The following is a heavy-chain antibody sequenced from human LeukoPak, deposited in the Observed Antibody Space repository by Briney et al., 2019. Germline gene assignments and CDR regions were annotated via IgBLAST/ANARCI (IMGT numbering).Heavy chain of an antibody. V-gene: IGHV3-49*04. CDR3: TRVGCSGGSCYSTQYFQH. CDR2: IRSKAYGGTT. J-gene: IGHJ1*01. CDR1: GFTFGDYA. D-gene: IGHD2-15*01. Sequence: GSLRLSCTASGFTFGDYAMSWVRQAPGKGLEWVGFIRSKAYGGTTEYAASVKGRFTISRDDSKSIAYLQMNSLKTEDTAVCYCTRVGCSGGSCYSTQYFQHWGQGTLVTVSS.